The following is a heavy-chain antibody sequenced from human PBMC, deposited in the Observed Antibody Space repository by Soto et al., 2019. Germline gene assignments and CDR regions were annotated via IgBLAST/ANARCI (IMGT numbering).Heavy chain of an antibody. Sequence: GGSLRLSCSASGFTFSSYAMHWVRQAPGKGLEYVSAISSNGGSTYYADSVKGRFTISRDNSKNTLYLQMSSLRAEETAVYYCVKPTAMATYYFDYWGQGTLVTVSS. J-gene: IGHJ4*02. D-gene: IGHD5-18*01. CDR2: ISSNGGST. CDR1: GFTFSSYA. V-gene: IGHV3-64D*08. CDR3: VKPTAMATYYFDY.